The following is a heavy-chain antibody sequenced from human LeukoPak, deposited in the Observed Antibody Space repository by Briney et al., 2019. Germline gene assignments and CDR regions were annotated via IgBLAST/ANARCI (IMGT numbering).Heavy chain of an antibody. CDR3: ARHSYRDYYYDMDV. Sequence: GGSLRLSCAASGFTFTSYWMSWVRQAPGKGLEWVANIKQDGTDKYYVGSVKGRFTISRDNAKNSLYLQMNSLRAEDTAVYYCARHSYRDYYYDMDVWGQGTTVTVSS. D-gene: IGHD5-18*01. V-gene: IGHV3-7*01. CDR1: GFTFTSYW. J-gene: IGHJ6*02. CDR2: IKQDGTDK.